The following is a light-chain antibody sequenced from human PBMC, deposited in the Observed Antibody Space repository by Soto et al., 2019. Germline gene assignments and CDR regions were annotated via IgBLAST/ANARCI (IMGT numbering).Light chain of an antibody. CDR3: QQYNNWPQT. V-gene: IGKV3-15*01. Sequence: EIVMTXSPATLSVSPXXXATLSCRASQSVSSNLAWYQQKPGQAPRLLIYGASTRATGIPARFSGSGSGTEFTLTISSLQSEDFAVYYCQQYNNWPQTFGQGTKVEIK. J-gene: IGKJ1*01. CDR1: QSVSSN. CDR2: GAS.